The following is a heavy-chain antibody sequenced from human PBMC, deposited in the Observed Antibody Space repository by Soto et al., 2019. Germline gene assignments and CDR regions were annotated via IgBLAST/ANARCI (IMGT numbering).Heavy chain of an antibody. Sequence: SVKVSCKASGGTFSSYAISWGRQAPGQRLEWMGGIIPIFGTANYAQKFQGRVTITADESTSTAYMELSSLRSEDTAVYYCARDQEDIVVVPAAMGDYYYYGMDVWGQGTTVTVSS. CDR2: IIPIFGTA. D-gene: IGHD2-2*01. V-gene: IGHV1-69*13. CDR1: GGTFSSYA. CDR3: ARDQEDIVVVPAAMGDYYYYGMDV. J-gene: IGHJ6*02.